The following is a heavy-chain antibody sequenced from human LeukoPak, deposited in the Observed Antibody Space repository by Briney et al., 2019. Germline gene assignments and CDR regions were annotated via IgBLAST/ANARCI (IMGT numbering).Heavy chain of an antibody. CDR3: VSIAVAEGFDY. Sequence: QSGGSLRLSCAASGFTVYSNCMSWVRQAPGKGLEWVSVIYSGGSTYYADSVKGRFTISRHNSKNTLYLQMNSLRAEDTAVYYCVSIAVAEGFDYWGQGTLVTVSS. CDR1: GFTVYSNC. CDR2: IYSGGST. D-gene: IGHD6-19*01. J-gene: IGHJ4*02. V-gene: IGHV3-53*04.